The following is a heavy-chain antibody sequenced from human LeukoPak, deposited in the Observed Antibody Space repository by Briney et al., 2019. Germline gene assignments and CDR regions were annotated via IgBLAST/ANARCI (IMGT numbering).Heavy chain of an antibody. J-gene: IGHJ4*02. Sequence: PGESLKISCKGSGYSFTSYWIGWVRQMPGKGLEWMGIIYPGDSDTRYSPSFQGQVTISAGKSISTAYLQWSSLKASDTAMYYCASWEGYSSSWPYYFDYWGQGTLVTVSS. V-gene: IGHV5-51*01. CDR3: ASWEGYSSSWPYYFDY. CDR2: IYPGDSDT. D-gene: IGHD6-13*01. CDR1: GYSFTSYW.